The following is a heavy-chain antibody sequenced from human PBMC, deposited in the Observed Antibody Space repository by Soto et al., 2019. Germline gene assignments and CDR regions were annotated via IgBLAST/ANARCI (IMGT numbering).Heavy chain of an antibody. V-gene: IGHV2-5*02. CDR2: IYWDDDK. Sequence: QITLKESGPTLVKPTQTLTLTCTFSGFSLSSTRMAVGWILQPPGKDLEWLALIYWDDDKRYSPFLKSRPTITKNNPKNQVVHTMSNMDPVETARYYCAHIVVAGLGYYFDYWGQGTLVTVSS. J-gene: IGHJ4*02. CDR3: AHIVVAGLGYYFDY. CDR1: GFSLSSTRMA. D-gene: IGHD6-19*01.